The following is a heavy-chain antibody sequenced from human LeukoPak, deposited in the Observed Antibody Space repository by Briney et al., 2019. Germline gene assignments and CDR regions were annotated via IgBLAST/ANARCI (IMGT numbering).Heavy chain of an antibody. V-gene: IGHV4-34*01. CDR3: GGGSYTYYFDY. CDR2: INHSGST. D-gene: IGHD1-26*01. J-gene: IGHJ4*02. CDR1: GGSFSGYY. Sequence: PSETLSLTCAVYGGSFSGYYWSWIRQPPGKGLEWIGEINHSGSTNYNPSLKSRVTISVDTSKNQFSLKLSSVTAADTAVYYCGGGSYTYYFDYWGQGTLVTVSS.